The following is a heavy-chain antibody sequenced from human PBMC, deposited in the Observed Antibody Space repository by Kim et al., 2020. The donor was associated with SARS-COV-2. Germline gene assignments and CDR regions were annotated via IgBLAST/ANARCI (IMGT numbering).Heavy chain of an antibody. CDR1: GGSFSGYY. J-gene: IGHJ5*02. D-gene: IGHD1-1*01. Sequence: SETLSLTCAVYGGSFSGYYWSWIRQPPGKGLEWIGEINHSGSTNYNPSLKSRVTISVDTYNNHSSLKLSSVTAADTAVYYCARGELDRRGWFDPWGQGT. CDR3: ARGELDRRGWFDP. V-gene: IGHV4-34*01. CDR2: INHSGST.